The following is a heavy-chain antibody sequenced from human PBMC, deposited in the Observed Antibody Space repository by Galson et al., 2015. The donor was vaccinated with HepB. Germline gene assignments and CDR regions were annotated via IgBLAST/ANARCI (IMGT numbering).Heavy chain of an antibody. CDR3: VREPLASKWLNCFDY. CDR1: GYTFSDYY. CDR2: INPKSGAT. Sequence: QSGAEVKKPGESLRISCKASGYTFSDYYIHYVRQAPGQGLEWMGWINPKSGATNFAKKFQGRVTMTRDTSIDTTYIELTSLTSDDTAVYYCVREPLASKWLNCFDYWGPGTLVTVSS. J-gene: IGHJ4*02. V-gene: IGHV1-2*02. D-gene: IGHD2-8*01.